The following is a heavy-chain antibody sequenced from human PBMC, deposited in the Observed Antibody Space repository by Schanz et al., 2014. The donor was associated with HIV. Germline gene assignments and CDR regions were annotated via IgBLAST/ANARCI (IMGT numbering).Heavy chain of an antibody. CDR1: GFSFDDYA. Sequence: VQVVESGGGVVQPERSLRLSCAASGFSFDDYAMHWVRQAPGKGLEWVSGISWNSGSIGYADSVKGRFTISRDNAKNSLYLQMNSLRAEDTAIYYCAKGGSSPDYWGQGTLVTVSS. CDR2: ISWNSGSI. CDR3: AKGGSSPDY. D-gene: IGHD6-6*01. J-gene: IGHJ4*02. V-gene: IGHV3-9*01.